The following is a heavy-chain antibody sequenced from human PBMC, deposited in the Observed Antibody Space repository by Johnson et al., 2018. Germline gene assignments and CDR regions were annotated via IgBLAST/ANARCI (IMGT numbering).Heavy chain of an antibody. V-gene: IGHV3-15*07. CDR2: IKSKTDGGTT. Sequence: VQLVQSGGGLVKPGGSLRLSCAASGFTFSNAWMNWVRQAPGKGLEWVGRIKSKTDGGTTDYAAPVKGRFTILRDDSKNTRYLQRNSLKTEDTAGYYCTTVDIVGVVAAMQDRRQHWGQGTLVTVSS. CDR3: TTVDIVGVVAAMQDRRQH. CDR1: GFTFSNAW. J-gene: IGHJ1*01. D-gene: IGHD2-15*01.